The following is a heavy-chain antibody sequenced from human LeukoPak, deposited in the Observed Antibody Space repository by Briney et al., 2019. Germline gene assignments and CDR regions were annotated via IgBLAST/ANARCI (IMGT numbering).Heavy chain of an antibody. D-gene: IGHD2-2*01. J-gene: IGHJ4*02. V-gene: IGHV3-7*01. CDR3: ARVPRIVVVPAAPDY. Sequence: EAGGSLRLSCAASGFTFSSYWMSWVRQAPGKGLEWVANIKQDGSEKYYVDSVKGRFTISRDNAKNSLYLQMNSLRAEDTAVYYCARVPRIVVVPAAPDYWGQGTLVTVSS. CDR2: IKQDGSEK. CDR1: GFTFSSYW.